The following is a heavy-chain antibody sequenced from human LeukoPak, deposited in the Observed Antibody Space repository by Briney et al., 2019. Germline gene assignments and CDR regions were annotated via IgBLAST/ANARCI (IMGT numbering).Heavy chain of an antibody. CDR2: IGTAGDT. V-gene: IGHV3-13*01. Sequence: GGSLRLSCAASGFTFSNYDMHWIRQATGKGLEWVSAIGTAGDTYYPGSVKGRFTISRDNSKNTLYLQMNSLRAEDTAVYYCARDLRAVAVAGTGFDYWGQGTLVTVSS. CDR1: GFTFSNYD. J-gene: IGHJ4*02. CDR3: ARDLRAVAVAGTGFDY. D-gene: IGHD6-19*01.